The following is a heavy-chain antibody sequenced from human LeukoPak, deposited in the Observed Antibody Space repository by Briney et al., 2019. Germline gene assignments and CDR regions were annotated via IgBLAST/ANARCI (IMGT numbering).Heavy chain of an antibody. J-gene: IGHJ4*02. CDR2: INHNGST. CDR1: GGSFSGFY. V-gene: IGHV4-34*01. D-gene: IGHD2-15*01. Sequence: SETLSLTCAVYGGSFSGFYWSWIRQPPNKGLEWIAEINHNGSTNYNPSLKSRVTISLDTSKNQFSLRLSSVTAADTAVYYCARTYCSGGSCYHFDYWGQGTLVTVSS. CDR3: ARTYCSGGSCYHFDY.